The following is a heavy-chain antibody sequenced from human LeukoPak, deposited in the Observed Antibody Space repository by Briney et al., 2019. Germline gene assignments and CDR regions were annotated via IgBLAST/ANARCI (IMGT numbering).Heavy chain of an antibody. D-gene: IGHD2-8*01. J-gene: IGHJ3*02. CDR2: IYSSGIF. CDR3: ARGPGSATKEAFDI. Sequence: SQTLSLTCTVSSGSISSPPYYWSWNRPPAGKEVEWIGRIYSSGIFDYNPSLKSRVTLSIDTSKNSFSLRLSSVTATDTAVYYCARGPGSATKEAFDIWGQGTMVTVSS. CDR1: SGSISSPPYY. V-gene: IGHV4-61*02.